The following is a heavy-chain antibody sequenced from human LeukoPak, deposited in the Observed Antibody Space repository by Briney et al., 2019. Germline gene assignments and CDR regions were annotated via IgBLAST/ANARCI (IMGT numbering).Heavy chain of an antibody. CDR2: INPNSGGT. Sequence: GASVKVSCKASGYTFTGYYMHWVRQAPGQGLEWMGWINPNSGGTNYAQKFQGRVTMTRDTSISTAYMELSRLRSDDTAVYYCARDPGHDTSNYGGLDFWGQGTLVTVSS. CDR1: GYTFTGYY. J-gene: IGHJ4*02. D-gene: IGHD4-11*01. CDR3: ARDPGHDTSNYGGLDF. V-gene: IGHV1-2*02.